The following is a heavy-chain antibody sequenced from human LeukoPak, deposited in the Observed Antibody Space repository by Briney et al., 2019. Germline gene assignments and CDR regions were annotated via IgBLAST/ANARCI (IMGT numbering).Heavy chain of an antibody. CDR1: GYTFTSYG. CDR3: ARDVNEGYCSSTSCYGAYYYYYMDV. V-gene: IGHV1-18*01. CDR2: ISAHNGNT. J-gene: IGHJ6*03. D-gene: IGHD2-2*01. Sequence: GASVKVSCKASGYTFTSYGISWVRQAPGQGLEWMGWISAHNGNTNYAQKLQGRVTMTTDTSTSTAYMELRSLRSDDTAVYYCARDVNEGYCSSTSCYGAYYYYYMDVWGKGTTVTVSS.